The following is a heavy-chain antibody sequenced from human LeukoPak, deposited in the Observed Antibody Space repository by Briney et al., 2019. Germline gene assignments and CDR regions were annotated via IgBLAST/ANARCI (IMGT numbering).Heavy chain of an antibody. V-gene: IGHV4-39*01. CDR2: IYYSGST. CDR1: GGSISSSSYY. CDR3: ARLTYYYYYYMDV. Sequence: SETLSLTCTVSGGSISSSSYYWGWIRQPPGKGLEWIGSIYYSGSTYYNPSLKGRVTISVDTSKNQFSLKLSSVTAADTAVYYCARLTYYYYYYMDVWGKGTTVTVSS. J-gene: IGHJ6*03.